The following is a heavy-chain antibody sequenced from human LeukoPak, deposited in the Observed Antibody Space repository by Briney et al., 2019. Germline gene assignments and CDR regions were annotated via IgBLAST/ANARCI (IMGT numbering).Heavy chain of an antibody. CDR1: GFTFDDYT. CDR3: AKEDHFDS. J-gene: IGHJ4*02. Sequence: GRSLRLSCAASGFTFDDYTMHWVRQAPGKGLEWVSGITWNSGSIGYADSVRGRFTISRDNAKNSLYLEMNSLRAEDTALYYCAKEDHFDSWGQGTLVTVSS. CDR2: ITWNSGSI. V-gene: IGHV3-9*01.